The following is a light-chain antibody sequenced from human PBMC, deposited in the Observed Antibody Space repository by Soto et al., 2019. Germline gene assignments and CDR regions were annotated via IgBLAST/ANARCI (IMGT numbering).Light chain of an antibody. V-gene: IGLV1-51*01. J-gene: IGLJ1*01. CDR2: DNN. CDR1: SSNIEGNF. Sequence: QSSLTQPPSVSAAPGQKVTISCSESSSNIEGNFVSWYPQLPGTAPKLLIYDNNKRSSVIPYRFSGSKSGTSGTLGIPGFRPGAAADYYCGTWDSHLRAGVFATGTMLTV. CDR3: GTWDSHLRAGV.